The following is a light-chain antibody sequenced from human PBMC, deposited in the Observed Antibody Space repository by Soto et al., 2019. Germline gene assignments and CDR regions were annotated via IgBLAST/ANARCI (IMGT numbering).Light chain of an antibody. J-gene: IGKJ1*01. CDR1: QSVSSN. Sequence: EIVMTQSPATLSVSPGERATLSCRASQSVSSNLAWYQQKPGQAPRLLIYGASIRSTVIPARFSGSGSGTKFTLTISSLQSEDFAVYYCQQYNNWWTVGQGTKVEIK. V-gene: IGKV3-15*01. CDR3: QQYNNWWT. CDR2: GAS.